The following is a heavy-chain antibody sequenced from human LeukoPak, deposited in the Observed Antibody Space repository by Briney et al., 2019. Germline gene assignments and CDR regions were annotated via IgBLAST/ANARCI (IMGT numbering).Heavy chain of an antibody. V-gene: IGHV1-69*01. D-gene: IGHD3-10*01. CDR1: GGTXSGYG. CDR2: LLPISGSA. J-gene: IGHJ3*02. CDR3: ARERITRLRGPFEI. Sequence: ASVKVSCKASGGTXSGYGLSWVRQAPGQGLEWMGGLLPISGSADYPQKFQDRLTITSDESTATAYMELSSLRSEDTAIYYCARERITRLRGPFEIWGQGTTVTVSS.